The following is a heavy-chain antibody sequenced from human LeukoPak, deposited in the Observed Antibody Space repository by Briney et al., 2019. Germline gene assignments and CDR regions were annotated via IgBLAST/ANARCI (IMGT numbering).Heavy chain of an antibody. CDR2: IYTSGST. D-gene: IGHD1-26*01. J-gene: IGHJ3*02. V-gene: IGHV4-61*02. CDR3: ARGGGGRPDAFDI. CDR1: GGSISSGSYY. Sequence: SETLSLTCTVSGGSISSGSYYWSWIRQPAGKGLEWIGRIYTSGSTNYNPSLKSRVTMSVDTSKNQFSLKLSSATAADTAVYYCARGGGGRPDAFDIWGQGTMVTVSS.